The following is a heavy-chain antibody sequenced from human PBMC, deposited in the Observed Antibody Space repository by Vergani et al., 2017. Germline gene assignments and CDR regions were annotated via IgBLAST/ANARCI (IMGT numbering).Heavy chain of an antibody. Sequence: EVQLVESGGAVVRPGGSLRLSCEASGFTFDFYGFSWVRQAPGKGLEWVSGLNWNGDDTGHADSVRGRFTVSRDNAKKSLYLQMNSLRVEDTAVYYCGRGSDNYNWGQGTLVTVSS. CDR1: GFTFDFYG. J-gene: IGHJ4*02. D-gene: IGHD5-24*01. CDR2: LNWNGDDT. V-gene: IGHV3-20*04. CDR3: GRGSDNYN.